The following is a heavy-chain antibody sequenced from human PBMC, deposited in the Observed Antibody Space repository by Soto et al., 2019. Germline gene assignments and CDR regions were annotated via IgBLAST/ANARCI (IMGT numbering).Heavy chain of an antibody. J-gene: IGHJ4*02. CDR1: AFALSTGGVA. V-gene: IGHV2-5*02. D-gene: IGHD1-26*01. Sequence: QITLKESGPAVVKPTQTLTLTCTFSAFALSTGGVAVGWIRQPPGKALEWLALIYWDDERYSPSLKSRLTITKDTSKNQVVLTMTNMDPVDTATYYCAHIWDYFDYWGQGVLVTVSS. CDR2: IYWDDE. CDR3: AHIWDYFDY.